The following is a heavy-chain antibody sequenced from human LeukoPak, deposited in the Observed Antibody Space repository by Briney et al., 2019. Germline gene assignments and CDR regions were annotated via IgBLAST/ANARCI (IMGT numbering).Heavy chain of an antibody. CDR1: GGSFSGCY. V-gene: IGHV4-34*01. D-gene: IGHD6-6*01. CDR2: INHSGST. Sequence: NPSETLSLTCAVYGGSFSGCYWSWIRQPPGKGLEWIGEINHSGSTNYNPSLKSRVTISVDTSKNQFSLKLSSVTAADTAVYYCARDRGSSSFWGQGTLVTVSS. CDR3: ARDRGSSSF. J-gene: IGHJ1*01.